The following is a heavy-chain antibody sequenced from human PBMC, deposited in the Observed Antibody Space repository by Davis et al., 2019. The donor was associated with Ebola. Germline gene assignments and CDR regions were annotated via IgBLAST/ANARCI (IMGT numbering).Heavy chain of an antibody. D-gene: IGHD1-1*01. Sequence: ASVKVSCKASGYTFTSYAMHWVRQAPGQRLEWMGWINAGNGNTKYSQKFQGRVTITRDTSTSTAYMELRSLRSDDTAVYYCARAQFPTTSDHWGQGTLVTVSS. J-gene: IGHJ4*02. CDR1: GYTFTSYA. V-gene: IGHV1-3*01. CDR3: ARAQFPTTSDH. CDR2: INAGNGNT.